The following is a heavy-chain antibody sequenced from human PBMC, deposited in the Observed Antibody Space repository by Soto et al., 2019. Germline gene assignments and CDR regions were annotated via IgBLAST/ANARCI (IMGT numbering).Heavy chain of an antibody. Sequence: GGSLRLSCAASGFTFSSYAMSWVRQAPGKGLEWVSAISGSGGSTYYADSVKGRFTISRDNSKNTLYLQMNSLRAEDTAVYYCARAREITIFGVVIIDAFDIWGQGTMVTVSS. CDR2: ISGSGGST. CDR1: GFTFSSYA. J-gene: IGHJ3*02. D-gene: IGHD3-3*01. V-gene: IGHV3-23*01. CDR3: ARAREITIFGVVIIDAFDI.